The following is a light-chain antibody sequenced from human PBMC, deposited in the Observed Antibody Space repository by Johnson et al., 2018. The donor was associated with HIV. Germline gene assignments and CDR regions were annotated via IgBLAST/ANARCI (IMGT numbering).Light chain of an antibody. CDR3: GTWDSSLSAYV. CDR2: DNN. Sequence: QSVLTQPPSVSAAPGQKVTISCSGSSSNIGNNYVSWYQQLPGTAPKLLIYDNNKRPSGIPDRSSGSKSGTSATLGITGLQTGDEADYYCGTWDSSLSAYVIGTGTKVTVL. J-gene: IGLJ1*01. V-gene: IGLV1-51*01. CDR1: SSNIGNNY.